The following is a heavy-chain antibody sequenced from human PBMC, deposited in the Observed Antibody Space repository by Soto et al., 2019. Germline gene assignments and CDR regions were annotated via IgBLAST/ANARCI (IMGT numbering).Heavy chain of an antibody. CDR1: GFKFTIYG. Sequence: QVQLVESGGGVVQPGRSLRLSCAASGFKFTIYGMHWVRQAPGKGLEWVAVVWYDGSNKYYADSVKGRFTISRDNSKNTLDLQVNSLRAEDTAVYYCAKERSSSLDGMDVWGQVTTVTVSS. J-gene: IGHJ6*02. CDR2: VWYDGSNK. V-gene: IGHV3-33*06. CDR3: AKERSSSLDGMDV. D-gene: IGHD6-13*01.